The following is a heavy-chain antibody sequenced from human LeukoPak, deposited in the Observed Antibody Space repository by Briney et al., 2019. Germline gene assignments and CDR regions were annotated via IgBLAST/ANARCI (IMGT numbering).Heavy chain of an antibody. J-gene: IGHJ4*02. CDR1: EYTFGNYW. CDR3: ARLNTWAAQ. V-gene: IGHV5-51*01. CDR2: MYPGNSDA. Sequence: GESLKISCKTSEYTFGNYWIAWVRQMPGKGLEWMGMMYPGNSDARYSPSFQGQVTISADKSISTAYLQWSSLRASDSAVYFCARLNTWAAQWGQGTLVTVSS. D-gene: IGHD2-15*01.